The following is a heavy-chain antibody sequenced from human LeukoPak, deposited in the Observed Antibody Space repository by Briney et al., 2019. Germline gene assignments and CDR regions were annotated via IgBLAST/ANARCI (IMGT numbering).Heavy chain of an antibody. CDR2: ISAYNGNT. D-gene: IGHD2-2*01. CDR3: ARAKVTYCSSTSCPPYYYYYYGMDV. Sequence: ASVKVSCKASGYTFTSYGISWVRQAPGQGLEWMGWISAYNGNTNYAQKLQGRVTMTTDTSTSTAYMELRSLRSDDTAVYYCARAKVTYCSSTSCPPYYYYYYGMDVWGQGTTVTVSS. CDR1: GYTFTSYG. V-gene: IGHV1-18*01. J-gene: IGHJ6*02.